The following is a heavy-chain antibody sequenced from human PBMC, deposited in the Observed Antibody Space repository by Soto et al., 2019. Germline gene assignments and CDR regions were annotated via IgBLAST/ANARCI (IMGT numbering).Heavy chain of an antibody. V-gene: IGHV3-15*01. CDR3: TTDQCVSVIVHFDY. J-gene: IGHJ4*02. CDR1: GFTFSNAW. Sequence: EVQLVESGGGLVKPGGSLRLSCAASGFTFSNAWMSWVRQAPGKGLEWVGRIKSKTDGGTTDYAAPVKGRFTNSRDHSKNTLYLQMNSLKTEDAAVYYCTTDQCVSVIVHFDYWGQGTLVTVSS. CDR2: IKSKTDGGTT. D-gene: IGHD3-16*02.